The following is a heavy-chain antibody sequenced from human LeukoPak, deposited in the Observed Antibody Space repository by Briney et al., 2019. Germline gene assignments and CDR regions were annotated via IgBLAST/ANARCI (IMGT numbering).Heavy chain of an antibody. Sequence: SETLSLTCAVYGGSFSGYYWSWIRQPPGKGLEWIGEINHSGSTNYNPSLKSRVTISVDTSKNQFSLKLSSVTAADTAVYHCARGRWSETPSAFDIWGQGTMVTVSS. D-gene: IGHD4-23*01. J-gene: IGHJ3*02. CDR2: INHSGST. CDR3: ARGRWSETPSAFDI. CDR1: GGSFSGYY. V-gene: IGHV4-34*01.